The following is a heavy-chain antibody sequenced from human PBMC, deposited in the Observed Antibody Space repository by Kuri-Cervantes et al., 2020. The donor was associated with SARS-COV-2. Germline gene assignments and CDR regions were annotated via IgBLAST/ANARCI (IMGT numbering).Heavy chain of an antibody. CDR3: ARVVPAAISVDAFDI. D-gene: IGHD2-2*01. CDR1: GDSMSSYY. V-gene: IGHV4-4*07. Sequence: GSLRLSCIVSGDSMSSYYWGWIRQPAGKGLEWIGRIYASGSTNYNPSLKSRVTISVDTSKNQFSLKLSSVTAADTAVYYCARVVPAAISVDAFDIWGQGTMVTVSS. J-gene: IGHJ3*02. CDR2: IYASGST.